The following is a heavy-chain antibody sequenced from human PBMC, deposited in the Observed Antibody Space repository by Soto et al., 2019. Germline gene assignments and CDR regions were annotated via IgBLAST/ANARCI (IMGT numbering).Heavy chain of an antibody. CDR1: GGSFRGYF. V-gene: IGHV4-34*01. D-gene: IGHD3-16*01. CDR2: INDSGST. J-gene: IGHJ4*02. Sequence: SETLSLTCAVSGGSFRGYFWSWIRQSPDKGLEWIGEINDSGSTYYNPSFKSRLTISVDTSKSQISLTLTSVTAADSAVYYCQGGDFWGQGXRVTVYS. CDR3: QGGDF.